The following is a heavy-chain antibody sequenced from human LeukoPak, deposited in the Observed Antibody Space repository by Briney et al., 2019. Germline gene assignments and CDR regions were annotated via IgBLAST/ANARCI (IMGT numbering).Heavy chain of an antibody. CDR2: IKQDGSEK. J-gene: IGHJ5*02. CDR3: ARDTRLLDFWSGSRWFDP. CDR1: GFTFSSYW. Sequence: PGGSLRLSCAAFGFTFSSYWMSWVRQAPGKGLEWVANIKQDGSEKYYVDSVKGRFTISRDNAKNSLYLQMNSLRAEDTAVYFCARDTRLLDFWSGSRWFDPWGQGTLVTVSS. V-gene: IGHV3-7*01. D-gene: IGHD3-3*01.